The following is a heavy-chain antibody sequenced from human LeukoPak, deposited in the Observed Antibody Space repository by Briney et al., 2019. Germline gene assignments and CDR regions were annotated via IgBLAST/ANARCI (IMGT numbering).Heavy chain of an antibody. J-gene: IGHJ4*02. V-gene: IGHV4-4*07. CDR2: IYTSGST. CDR1: GGSISSYY. CDR3: ARGLRKIAAAAPDY. Sequence: SETLSLTCTVSGGSISSYYWSWIRQPAGKGLEWIGRIYTSGSTNYNPSLKSRVTMSVDTSKNQFSLKLSSVTAADTAVYYCARGLRKIAAAAPDYWGQGTLVTVSS. D-gene: IGHD6-13*01.